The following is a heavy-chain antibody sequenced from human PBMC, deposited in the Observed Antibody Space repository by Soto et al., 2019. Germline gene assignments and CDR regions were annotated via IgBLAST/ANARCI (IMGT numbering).Heavy chain of an antibody. CDR2: ITGTGGST. CDR3: ARESAPITVVRGVVDY. D-gene: IGHD3-10*01. CDR1: GFTFSSYA. J-gene: IGHJ4*02. V-gene: IGHV3-23*01. Sequence: EVQLLESGGGLVQPGGSLRLSCAASGFTFSSYAMNWIRQAPGKGLEWVSSITGTGGSTYNADSVKGRFTISRDNSKNTLYQQMSSLRAEDTAIYYCARESAPITVVRGVVDYWGQGTLVTVSP.